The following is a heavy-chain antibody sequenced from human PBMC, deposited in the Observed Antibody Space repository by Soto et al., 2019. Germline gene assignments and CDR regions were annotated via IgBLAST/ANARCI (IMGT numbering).Heavy chain of an antibody. CDR3: ARCIGYYGSGSYLEGAFDI. V-gene: IGHV5-51*01. Sequence: PGESLKISCKGSGYSFTSYWIGWVRQMPGKGLEWMGIIYPGDSDTRYSPYFQGQVTISADKSISTAYLQWSSLKASDTAMYYCARCIGYYGSGSYLEGAFDIWGQGTMVTVSS. CDR2: IYPGDSDT. CDR1: GYSFTSYW. D-gene: IGHD3-10*01. J-gene: IGHJ3*02.